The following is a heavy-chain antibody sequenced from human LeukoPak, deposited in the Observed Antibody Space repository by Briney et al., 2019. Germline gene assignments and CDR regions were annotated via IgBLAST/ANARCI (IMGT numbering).Heavy chain of an antibody. V-gene: IGHV1-2*02. J-gene: IGHJ4*02. Sequence: ASVKVSCRASGYSFTSIYMHWVRQAPGQGLEWMGWINPNSGGTNYAQKFQGRVTMTRDTSISTAYMELSRLRSDDTAVYYCASGRSGYSSSPVFDYWGQGTLVTVSS. D-gene: IGHD6-6*01. CDR3: ASGRSGYSSSPVFDY. CDR2: INPNSGGT. CDR1: GYSFTSIY.